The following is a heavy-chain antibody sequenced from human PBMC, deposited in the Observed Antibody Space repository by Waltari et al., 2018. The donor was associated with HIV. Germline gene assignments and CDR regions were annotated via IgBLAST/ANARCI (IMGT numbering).Heavy chain of an antibody. Sequence: QVHLVESGGAVVQSGKSLRLSCAASGFNFSNYAMHWVRQGPGKGLGGLSVIWADGSHESDAEFAKGRFTISRDDSDNTSFVYLSGLRADDTAVYYCARDQHSATNYYGLDVWGQGTTVTVS. D-gene: IGHD3-10*01. CDR2: IWADGSHE. J-gene: IGHJ6*02. V-gene: IGHV3-33*02. CDR1: GFNFSNYA. CDR3: ARDQHSATNYYGLDV.